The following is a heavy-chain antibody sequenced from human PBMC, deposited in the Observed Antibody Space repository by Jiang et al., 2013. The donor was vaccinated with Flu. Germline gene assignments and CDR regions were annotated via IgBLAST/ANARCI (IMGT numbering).Heavy chain of an antibody. CDR1: GGSFNGYY. CDR2: INHSGST. J-gene: IGHJ5*02. V-gene: IGHV4-34*01. CDR3: AKRGYSYGPSTRYNWFDP. Sequence: LLKPSETLSLSCAVYGGSFNGYYWSWIRQPPGKGLEWIGEINHSGSTNYNPSLKSRVTISVDTSKNQFSLKLSSVTAADTAVYYCAKRGYSYGPSTRYNWFDPWGQGTLVTVSS. D-gene: IGHD5-18*01.